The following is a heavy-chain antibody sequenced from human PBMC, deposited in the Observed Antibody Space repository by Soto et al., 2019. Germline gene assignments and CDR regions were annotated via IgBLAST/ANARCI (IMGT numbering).Heavy chain of an antibody. V-gene: IGHV3-30-3*01. D-gene: IGHD2-21*01. Sequence: LRLSCAASGFSFSSSAMHWVRQAPGKGLEWVAVISYDGSNQHYADSVKGRFTISRDNSKSTLYLQISSLRPEDTAVFYCARSRDWNWFDPWGQGTLVTVSS. J-gene: IGHJ5*02. CDR2: ISYDGSNQ. CDR3: ARSRDWNWFDP. CDR1: GFSFSSSA.